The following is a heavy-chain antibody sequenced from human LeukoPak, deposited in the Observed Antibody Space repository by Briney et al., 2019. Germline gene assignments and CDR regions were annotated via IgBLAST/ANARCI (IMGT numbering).Heavy chain of an antibody. CDR2: IYYSGST. D-gene: IGHD2-15*01. CDR3: AETRVVAYDYYGMDV. J-gene: IGHJ6*02. CDR1: GGSISSSSYY. Sequence: SETLSLTCTVSGGSISSSSYYWGWIRQPPGKGLEWIGSIYYSGSTYYNPSLKSRVTISVDTSKNQFSLKLSSVTAADTAVYYCAETRVVAYDYYGMDVWGQGTTVTVSS. V-gene: IGHV4-39*01.